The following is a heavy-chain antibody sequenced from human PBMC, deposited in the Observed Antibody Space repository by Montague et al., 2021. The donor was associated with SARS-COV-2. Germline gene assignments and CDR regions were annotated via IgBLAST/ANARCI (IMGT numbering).Heavy chain of an antibody. J-gene: IGHJ5*01. Sequence: SETLSLTCTVSGGSISSYYWTWIRQPPGKGLEWIGYISYSGFSNQNPPLRGRVTISLDTSKYQFSLKLTSVTAADTAVYYRAGRLAGRPFGYLASWGQGTLVTVSS. V-gene: IGHV4-59*01. CDR1: GGSISSYY. CDR3: AGRLAGRPFGYLAS. CDR2: ISYSGFS. D-gene: IGHD6-13*01.